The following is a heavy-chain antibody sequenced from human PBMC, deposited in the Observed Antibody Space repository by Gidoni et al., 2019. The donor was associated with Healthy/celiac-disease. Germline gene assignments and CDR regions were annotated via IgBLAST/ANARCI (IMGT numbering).Heavy chain of an antibody. V-gene: IGHV4-39*01. D-gene: IGHD1-26*01. CDR3: ARLTGDSGRPLGRFDY. Sequence: QLQLQESGPGLVKPSETLSLTCTVPGGSISSSSYYWGWIRQPPGKGLEWIGSIYYSGSTYYNPSLKSRVTISVDTSKNQFSLKLSSVTAADTAVYYCARLTGDSGRPLGRFDYWGQGTLVTVSS. J-gene: IGHJ4*02. CDR2: IYYSGST. CDR1: GGSISSSSYY.